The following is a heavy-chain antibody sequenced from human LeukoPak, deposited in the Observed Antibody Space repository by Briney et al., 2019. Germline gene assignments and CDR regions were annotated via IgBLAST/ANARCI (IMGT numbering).Heavy chain of an antibody. Sequence: GGSLRLSCAASGFTFSDYYMSWIRQAPGKGLEWVSYISSSGSTIYYADSVKGRFTISRDNAKNSLYLQMNSLRAEDTAVYYCASRIAAAGLYFDYWGQGTLVTVSS. D-gene: IGHD6-13*01. V-gene: IGHV3-11*04. CDR1: GFTFSDYY. CDR3: ASRIAAAGLYFDY. CDR2: ISSSGSTI. J-gene: IGHJ4*02.